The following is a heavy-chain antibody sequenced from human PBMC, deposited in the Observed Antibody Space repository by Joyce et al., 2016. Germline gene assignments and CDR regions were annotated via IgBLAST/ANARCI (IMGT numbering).Heavy chain of an antibody. V-gene: IGHV3-21*02. D-gene: IGHD3-22*01. CDR1: GFTFSTSS. CDR2: SSSDSTYI. Sequence: EVQLVESGGGLVKPGGSLRISCAASGFTFSTSSMSWFRRAPGKGLERVSASSSDSTYIFYADSVKGRFTVSRDNAKNALYLQMNSLRAEDTAVFFCARGGIVYDYSMDLWGQGTTVTVSS. J-gene: IGHJ6*02. CDR3: ARGGIVYDYSMDL.